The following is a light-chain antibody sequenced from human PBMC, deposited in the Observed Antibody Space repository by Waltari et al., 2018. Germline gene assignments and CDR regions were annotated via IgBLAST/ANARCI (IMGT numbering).Light chain of an antibody. Sequence: IVMTQSPDSLTVSLGERATINCKSSDSVFYRGNNYNYLAWYQKRAGQPPKLLFYWASTREPGVPDRFRASGSGTDFTLTISSLQAEDVAVYYCHQYLFTPPTFGGGTKVEI. CDR3: HQYLFTPPT. J-gene: IGKJ4*01. CDR1: DSVFYRGNNYNY. V-gene: IGKV4-1*01. CDR2: WAS.